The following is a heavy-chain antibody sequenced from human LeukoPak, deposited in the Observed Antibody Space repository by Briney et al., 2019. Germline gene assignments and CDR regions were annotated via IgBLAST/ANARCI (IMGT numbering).Heavy chain of an antibody. CDR2: IYWDDDK. CDR1: GFSLRTGGVG. D-gene: IGHD3-22*01. Sequence: PSPTLLQPTPTLTLTCTLSGFSLRTGGVGGGWIRQPPGKALEWLSLIYWDDDKRYSPSLKSRLTITKDTSKNQVVLTMTNIDPVDTGTYSCAHRHHDSSGYYWGAFDYWGQGTLVTVSS. J-gene: IGHJ4*02. V-gene: IGHV2-5*02. CDR3: AHRHHDSSGYYWGAFDY.